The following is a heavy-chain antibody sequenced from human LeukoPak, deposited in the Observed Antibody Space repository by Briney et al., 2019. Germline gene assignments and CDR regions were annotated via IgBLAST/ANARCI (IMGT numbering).Heavy chain of an antibody. CDR3: ARDYDILTGYYKGLYP. CDR2: ISAYNGNT. CDR1: GYTFTSYG. Sequence: ASVKVSCKASGYTFTSYGISWVRQAPGQGLEWMGWISAYNGNTNYAQKLQGRVTMTTDTSTSTAYMELRSLRSDDTAVYYCARDYDILTGYYKGLYPWDQGTLVTVSS. J-gene: IGHJ5*02. V-gene: IGHV1-18*01. D-gene: IGHD3-9*01.